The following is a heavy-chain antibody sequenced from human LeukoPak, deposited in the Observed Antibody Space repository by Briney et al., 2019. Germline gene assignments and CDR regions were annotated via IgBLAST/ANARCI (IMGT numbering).Heavy chain of an antibody. CDR3: ARDWAVDTAMVDYFDY. Sequence: GGSLRLSCAASGFTFSSYGMHWVRQAPGKGLEWVALIWYDGSNKYYADSVKGRLTISRDNSKNTLYLQMNSLRAEDTAVYYCARDWAVDTAMVDYFDYWGQGTLVTVSS. CDR2: IWYDGSNK. J-gene: IGHJ4*02. CDR1: GFTFSSYG. V-gene: IGHV3-33*01. D-gene: IGHD5-18*01.